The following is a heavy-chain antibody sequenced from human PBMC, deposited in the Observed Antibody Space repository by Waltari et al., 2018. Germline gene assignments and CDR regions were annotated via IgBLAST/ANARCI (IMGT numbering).Heavy chain of an antibody. CDR2: IYTSGST. CDR1: CGPISSYY. V-gene: IGHV4-4*07. Sequence: QVQLQESGSGPVQPSDTLSITCTVSCGPISSYYWSWIRQPAGKGLEWIGRIYTSGSTNYNPSLKSRVTMSVDTSKNQFSLKLSSVTAADTAVYYCARDGRFPYYYYYMDVWGKGTTVTISS. D-gene: IGHD3-3*01. CDR3: ARDGRFPYYYYYMDV. J-gene: IGHJ6*03.